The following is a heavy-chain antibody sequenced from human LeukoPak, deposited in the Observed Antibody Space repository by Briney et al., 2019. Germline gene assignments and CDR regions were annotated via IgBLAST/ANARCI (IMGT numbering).Heavy chain of an antibody. J-gene: IGHJ4*02. CDR2: IYYSGST. CDR3: AREEEWLFDY. D-gene: IGHD3-3*01. CDR1: GGSISSYY. Sequence: PSETLSLTCTVSGGSISSYYWSWIRQPPGKGLEWIGYIYYSGSTNYNPSLKSRVTISVDTSKNQFSLKLSSVTAVDTAVYYCAREEEWLFDYWGQGTLVTVSS. V-gene: IGHV4-59*01.